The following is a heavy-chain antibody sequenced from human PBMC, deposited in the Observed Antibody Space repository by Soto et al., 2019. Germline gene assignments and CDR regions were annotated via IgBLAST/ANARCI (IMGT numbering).Heavy chain of an antibody. J-gene: IGHJ6*02. CDR3: AKMTSGSYGRNYGMDV. D-gene: IGHD5-18*01. V-gene: IGHV3-9*01. Sequence: PGGSLRLSCAASGFTFDDYAMHWVRQAPGKGLEWVSGISWNSGSIGYADSVKGRFTISRDNSKNSLYLQMNSLRAEDTAVYYCAKMTSGSYGRNYGMDVWGQGTTVTVSS. CDR2: ISWNSGSI. CDR1: GFTFDDYA.